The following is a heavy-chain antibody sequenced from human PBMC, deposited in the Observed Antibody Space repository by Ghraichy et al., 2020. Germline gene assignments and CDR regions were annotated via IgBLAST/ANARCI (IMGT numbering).Heavy chain of an antibody. V-gene: IGHV3-48*01. CDR3: ARCINYGDANWYFDL. Sequence: GGSLRLSCAASGFTFSSYSMHWVRQAPGKGLEWVSYISSSSSTIYYADSVKGRFTISRDNAKNLLYLQMNSLRAEDTAVYYCARCINYGDANWYFDLWGRGTLVTVAS. D-gene: IGHD4-17*01. CDR1: GFTFSSYS. J-gene: IGHJ2*01. CDR2: ISSSSSTI.